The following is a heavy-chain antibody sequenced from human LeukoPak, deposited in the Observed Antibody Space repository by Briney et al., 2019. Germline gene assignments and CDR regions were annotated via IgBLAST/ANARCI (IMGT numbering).Heavy chain of an antibody. CDR3: AKDRTLPRRIGYSYLLDY. CDR2: ISVSGST. D-gene: IGHD5-18*01. CDR1: GFSFSSYA. Sequence: GSLRLSCAASGFSFSSYAMNWVRQAPGKGLEWVSGISVSGSTYYADSVKGRFTISRGNSKNTLHLQMNSLRAEDTAVYYCAKDRTLPRRIGYSYLLDYWGQGTLVTVSS. J-gene: IGHJ4*02. V-gene: IGHV3-23*01.